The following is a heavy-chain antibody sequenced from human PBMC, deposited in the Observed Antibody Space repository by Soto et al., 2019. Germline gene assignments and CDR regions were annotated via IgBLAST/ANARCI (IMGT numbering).Heavy chain of an antibody. CDR1: GFTFSNAW. J-gene: IGHJ6*02. CDR3: AREGHPVTTPHEVARYYHYLMAV. D-gene: IGHD4-17*01. Sequence: GGSLRLSCAASGFTFSNAWMNWVRQAPGKGLEWVGRIKSKTDGGTTDYAAPGKGRFTISRDDSKNTLYLQMNSLRAEDTAVYYCAREGHPVTTPHEVARYYHYLMAVRGQGTTVTVAS. CDR2: IKSKTDGGTT. V-gene: IGHV3-15*07.